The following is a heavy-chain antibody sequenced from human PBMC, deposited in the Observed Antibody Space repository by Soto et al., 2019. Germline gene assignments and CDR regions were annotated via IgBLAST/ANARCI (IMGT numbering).Heavy chain of an antibody. J-gene: IGHJ5*02. V-gene: IGHV5-51*01. CDR1: GYTFTNYW. CDR2: INPGDSTT. Sequence: SGESLKISCEASGYTFTNYWIAWVRQMPGKGLEWVGIINPGDSTTTYSQSFQGQVTISADKSIRSAYLHWTSLKASDTAKYYCARRFCSGTTCRFNWFDPWGQGTLVTVSS. D-gene: IGHD2-15*01. CDR3: ARRFCSGTTCRFNWFDP.